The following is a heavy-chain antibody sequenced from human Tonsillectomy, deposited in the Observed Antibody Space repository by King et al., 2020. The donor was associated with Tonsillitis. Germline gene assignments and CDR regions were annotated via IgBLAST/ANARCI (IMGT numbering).Heavy chain of an antibody. V-gene: IGHV3-9*01. Sequence: VQLVESGGGLVQPGRSLRLSCAASGFTFDDYAMHWVRQAPGKALEWVSGISASIGTIGYADSLKGRFTISRDNAKNSLYLQRNSLRAEDPALYYCAKDIRDMVRGVLNYWGQGTLVTVSS. CDR3: AKDIRDMVRGVLNY. CDR2: ISASIGTI. J-gene: IGHJ4*02. CDR1: GFTFDDYA. D-gene: IGHD3-10*01.